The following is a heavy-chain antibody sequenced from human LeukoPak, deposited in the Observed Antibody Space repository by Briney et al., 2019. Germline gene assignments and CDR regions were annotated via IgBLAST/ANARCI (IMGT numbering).Heavy chain of an antibody. V-gene: IGHV1-45*02. CDR2: ITPFNGNT. J-gene: IGHJ2*01. Sequence: ASVKVSCKASGYTFTYRYLHWVRQAPGQALEWMGWITPFNGNTNYAQKFQDRVTITRDRSMSTAYMELSSLRSEDTAMYYCASRSRDGYNYGYFDLWGRGTLVTVSS. CDR3: ASRSRDGYNYGYFDL. D-gene: IGHD5-24*01. CDR1: GYTFTYRY.